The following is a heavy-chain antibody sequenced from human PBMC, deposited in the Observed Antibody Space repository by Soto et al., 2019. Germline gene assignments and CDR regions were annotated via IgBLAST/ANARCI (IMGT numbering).Heavy chain of an antibody. CDR3: ARRARAAVDY. Sequence: QLQLQESGPGLVKPSETLSLTCTVSGGSISSSSYYWGWIRHPPGKGLEWIGSIYYSGSPYYNPSLKSLFTISVDTAKNQFSLNLRAVTAADTAVYYWARRARAAVDYRGQGTVVTVSS. D-gene: IGHD6-13*01. CDR1: GGSISSSSYY. J-gene: IGHJ4*02. V-gene: IGHV4-39*01. CDR2: IYYSGSP.